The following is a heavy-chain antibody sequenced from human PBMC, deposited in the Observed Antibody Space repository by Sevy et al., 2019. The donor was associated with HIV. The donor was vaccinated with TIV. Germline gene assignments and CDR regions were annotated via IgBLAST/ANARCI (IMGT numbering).Heavy chain of an antibody. D-gene: IGHD3-16*01. CDR1: GFTFDDYA. CDR3: AKDMGDGYNAYYYYGMDV. Sequence: GGSLRLSCAASGFTFDDYAMHWVRQAPGKGLEWVSGISWNSGSIGYADSVKGRFTISRDNAKNSLYLQMNSLRAEDTALYYCAKDMGDGYNAYYYYGMDVWGQWTTVTVSS. CDR2: ISWNSGSI. V-gene: IGHV3-9*01. J-gene: IGHJ6*02.